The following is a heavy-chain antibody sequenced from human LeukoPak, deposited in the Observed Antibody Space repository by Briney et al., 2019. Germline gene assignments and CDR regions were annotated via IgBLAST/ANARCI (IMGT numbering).Heavy chain of an antibody. CDR1: GGSISSYY. Sequence: PSETLSLTCTVSGGSISSYYWSWIRQPPGKGLEWIGYIYYSGSTNYNPSLKSRVTISVDTSKNQFSLKLSSVTAADTAVYYCARGGTVRNGMDVWGQGTTVTVSS. J-gene: IGHJ6*02. CDR2: IYYSGST. D-gene: IGHD1-26*01. V-gene: IGHV4-59*01. CDR3: ARGGTVRNGMDV.